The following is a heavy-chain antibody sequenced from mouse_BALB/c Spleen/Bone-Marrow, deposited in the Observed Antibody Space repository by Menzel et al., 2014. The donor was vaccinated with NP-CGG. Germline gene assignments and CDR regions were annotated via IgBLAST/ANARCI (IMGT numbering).Heavy chain of an antibody. CDR3: ARLYGNTFDY. CDR2: ILPSIGRT. CDR1: DSEVFPITY. J-gene: IGHJ2*01. D-gene: IGHD1-1*01. V-gene: IGHV15-2*02. Sequence: QLQQSGSELRSPGSSVKLSCKDFDSEVFPITYMSWVRQKPGHGFEWIGDILPSIGRTIYGQNFADKATLDTDTVSNTAYLELNGLTSEDSAIYYCARLYGNTFDYWGQGTTLTVSS.